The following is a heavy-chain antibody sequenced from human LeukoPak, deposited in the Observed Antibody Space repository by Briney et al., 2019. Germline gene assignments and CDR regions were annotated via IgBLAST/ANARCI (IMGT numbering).Heavy chain of an antibody. V-gene: IGHV3-33*01. Sequence: GGSLRLSCAASGFTFNSYGMHWVRQAPGKGLEWVSVMWYDGSNKYYADSVKGRFTISRDDSKNTLYLQMNSLRAEDTAMYYCARGLPPVMKYYFDYWGQGTLVTVSS. J-gene: IGHJ4*02. CDR1: GFTFNSYG. CDR3: ARGLPPVMKYYFDY. D-gene: IGHD4-11*01. CDR2: MWYDGSNK.